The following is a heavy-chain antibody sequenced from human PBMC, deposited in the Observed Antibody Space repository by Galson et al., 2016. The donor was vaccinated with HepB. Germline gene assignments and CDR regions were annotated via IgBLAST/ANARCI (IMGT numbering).Heavy chain of an antibody. Sequence: SVKVSCKASGYTFTSYYMHWVRQAPGQGLEWMGIINPCGGSTSYAQKFQGRVTVTRDTSTSTVYMELSSLRSEDTAVYYCARGTGTGGYFDYWGQGTLVTVSS. CDR1: GYTFTSYY. CDR3: ARGTGTGGYFDY. D-gene: IGHD3/OR15-3a*01. J-gene: IGHJ4*02. V-gene: IGHV1-46*01. CDR2: INPCGGST.